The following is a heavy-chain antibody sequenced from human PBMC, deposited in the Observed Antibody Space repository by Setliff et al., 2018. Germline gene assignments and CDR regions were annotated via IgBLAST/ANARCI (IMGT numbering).Heavy chain of an antibody. Sequence: SETLSLTCTVSGGSISSGDYYWSWIRQPPGKGLEWIGYIDYSGNTYYNPSLKSRVTISIDTSGNLFSLKLSSVTAANTAVYYCRFWSGYYKNDYWGQGTLVTVSS. CDR1: GGSISSGDYY. CDR2: IDYSGNT. D-gene: IGHD3-3*01. V-gene: IGHV4-30-4*08. J-gene: IGHJ4*01. CDR3: RFWSGYYKNDY.